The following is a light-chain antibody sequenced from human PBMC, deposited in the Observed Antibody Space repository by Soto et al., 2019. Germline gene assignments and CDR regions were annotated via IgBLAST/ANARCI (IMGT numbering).Light chain of an antibody. Sequence: EIVLTQSPATLSLSPGERVTLSCRASQSVSTNLGWYQQKPGQAPRLLIYDASNRATDIPARFSGSGSGTDFTLTINSLEPEDFPVYYCQQRSNWPRTFGQGTKLEIK. CDR3: QQRSNWPRT. CDR1: QSVSTN. J-gene: IGKJ2*01. V-gene: IGKV3-11*01. CDR2: DAS.